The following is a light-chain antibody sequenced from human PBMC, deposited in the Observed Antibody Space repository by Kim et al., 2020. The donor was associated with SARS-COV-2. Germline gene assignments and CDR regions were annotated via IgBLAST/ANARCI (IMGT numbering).Light chain of an antibody. CDR1: SSDVGGYDY. Sequence: GQAITISYTGTSSDVGGYDYVSWYQQHPGKAPKLMIYDVSKRPSGISSRFSGSKSGNTASLTISGLQAEDEADYYCSSYTSSSTYVFGTGTKVTVL. CDR3: SSYTSSSTYV. CDR2: DVS. J-gene: IGLJ1*01. V-gene: IGLV2-14*04.